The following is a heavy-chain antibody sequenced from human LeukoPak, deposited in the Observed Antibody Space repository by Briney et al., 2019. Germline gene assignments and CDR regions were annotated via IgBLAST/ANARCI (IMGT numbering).Heavy chain of an antibody. CDR2: LNSDGSDT. V-gene: IGHV3-74*01. Sequence: GGSLRLSCVASVFTFSRYKMHWVRQGPGKGLMWVSRLNSDGSDTTYADSVKGRFTISRDNAKNTLYLQMNSLRAEDTAVYYCARAKYYYGSGSYYDAFDIWGQGTMVTVSS. J-gene: IGHJ3*02. CDR3: ARAKYYYGSGSYYDAFDI. D-gene: IGHD3-10*01. CDR1: VFTFSRYK.